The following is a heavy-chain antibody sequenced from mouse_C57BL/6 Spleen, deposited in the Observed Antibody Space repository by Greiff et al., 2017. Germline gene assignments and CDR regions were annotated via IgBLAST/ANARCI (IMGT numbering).Heavy chain of an antibody. J-gene: IGHJ3*01. D-gene: IGHD1-1*01. V-gene: IGHV6-3*01. CDR3: TPYGSS. CDR1: GFTFSNYW. CDR2: IRLKSDNYAT. Sequence: EVKVEESGGGLVQPGGSMKLSCVASGFTFSNYWMNWVRQSPEKGLEWVAQIRLKSDNYATNYAESVKGRFTISRDDSKSSVYLQMNNLRAEDTGIYYCTPYGSSWGQGTLVTVSA.